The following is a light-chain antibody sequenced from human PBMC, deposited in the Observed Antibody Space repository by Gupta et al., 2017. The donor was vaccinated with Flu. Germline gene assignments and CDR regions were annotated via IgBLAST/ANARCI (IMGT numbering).Light chain of an antibody. CDR2: EDN. Sequence: NFILTQTHSVSESPGKTVTISCTRSSGSIATNYVQWYQQRPGSSPTTVIYEDNRRPSGVPDRFSGSIDSSSNSASLTISGLKTEDEADYFCQSYDRITRDVVFGGGTKLTVL. J-gene: IGLJ2*01. CDR1: SGSIATNY. CDR3: QSYDRITRDVV. V-gene: IGLV6-57*01.